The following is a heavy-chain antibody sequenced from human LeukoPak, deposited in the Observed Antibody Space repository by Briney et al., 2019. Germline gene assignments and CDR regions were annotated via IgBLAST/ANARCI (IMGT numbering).Heavy chain of an antibody. D-gene: IGHD6-19*01. J-gene: IGHJ4*02. CDR1: GGTFSSYA. CDR3: AREGSSGWIFDY. Sequence: ASVKVSCKASGGTFSSYAISWVRQAPGQGLEWMGWISAYNGNTNYAQKLQGRVTMTTDTSTSTAYMELRSLRSDDTAVYYCAREGSSGWIFDYWGQGTLVTVSS. V-gene: IGHV1-18*01. CDR2: ISAYNGNT.